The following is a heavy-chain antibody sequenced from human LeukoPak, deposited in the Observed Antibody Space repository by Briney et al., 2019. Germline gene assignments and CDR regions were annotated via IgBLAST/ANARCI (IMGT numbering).Heavy chain of an antibody. J-gene: IGHJ4*02. CDR1: GGSVSSGSDY. CDR3: ARDASGGSGSYKYYFDY. CDR2: IYYSGST. V-gene: IGHV4-61*01. Sequence: SETLSLTCTVSGGSVSSGSDYWSWLRQPPGKGLEWIGYIYYSGSTDYNPSLKSRVTISVDTSNNQFSLKLSSVTAADTAVYYCARDASGGSGSYKYYFDYWGQGTLVTVSS. D-gene: IGHD3-10*01.